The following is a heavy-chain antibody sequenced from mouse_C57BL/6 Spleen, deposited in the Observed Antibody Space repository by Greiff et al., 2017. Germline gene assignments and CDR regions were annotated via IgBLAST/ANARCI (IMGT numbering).Heavy chain of an antibody. Sequence: VQLQQPGAELVMPGASVKLSCKASGYTFTSYWMHWVKQRPGQGLEWIGEIDPSDSYTNYNQKFKGKSTLTVDKSSSTAYMQLSSLTSEDSAVYYCARSYYDYDFDVWGTGTTVTVSS. CDR1: GYTFTSYW. CDR3: ARSYYDYDFDV. D-gene: IGHD2-4*01. J-gene: IGHJ1*03. V-gene: IGHV1-69*01. CDR2: IDPSDSYT.